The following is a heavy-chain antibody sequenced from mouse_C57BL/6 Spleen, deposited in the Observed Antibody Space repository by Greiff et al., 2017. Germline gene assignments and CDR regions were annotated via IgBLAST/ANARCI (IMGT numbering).Heavy chain of an antibody. CDR3: ARNSYYGSSYYAMDY. V-gene: IGHV1-76*01. D-gene: IGHD1-1*01. Sequence: QVQLQQSGAELVRPGASVKLSCKASGYTFTDYYINWVKQRPGQGLEWIARIYPGSGNTYYNEKFKGKATLTAEKSSSTAYMQLSSLTSEDSAVYFWARNSYYGSSYYAMDYWGQGTSVTVSS. CDR2: IYPGSGNT. J-gene: IGHJ4*01. CDR1: GYTFTDYY.